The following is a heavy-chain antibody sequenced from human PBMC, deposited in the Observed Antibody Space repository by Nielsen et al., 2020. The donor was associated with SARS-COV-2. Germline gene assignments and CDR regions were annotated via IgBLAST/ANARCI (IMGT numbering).Heavy chain of an antibody. D-gene: IGHD3-10*01. CDR3: ARDNYGSGNYQAWFDP. J-gene: IGHJ5*02. Sequence: WIRQPPGKGPEWMGIIYPGDSETRYSPSFQGQVTISVDKSINTAYLQWSSLKTSDTAMYYCARDNYGSGNYQAWFDPWGQGTLVTVSS. CDR2: IYPGDSET. V-gene: IGHV5-51*01.